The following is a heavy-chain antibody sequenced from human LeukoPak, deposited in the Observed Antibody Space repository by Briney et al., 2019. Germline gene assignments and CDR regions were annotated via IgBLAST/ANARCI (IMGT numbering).Heavy chain of an antibody. Sequence: GGSLRLSCEASGFTFSSYGMSWVRQAPGKGLEWVSAISGGATTYYADSVKGRFTISRDNSKNTVYLQMNSLRAEDTAVYYCANDLGWIQLNLGRGQGTLVTVSS. V-gene: IGHV3-23*01. CDR2: ISGGATT. D-gene: IGHD5-18*01. J-gene: IGHJ4*02. CDR1: GFTFSSYG. CDR3: ANDLGWIQLNLG.